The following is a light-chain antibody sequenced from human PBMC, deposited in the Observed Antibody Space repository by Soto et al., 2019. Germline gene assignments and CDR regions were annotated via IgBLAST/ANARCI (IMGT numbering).Light chain of an antibody. CDR1: SSDVGGYNY. Sequence: QSVLTQPRSVSGSPGQSVTISCTGTSSDVGGYNYVSWYQQHPGKAPKLMIYDVSKRPSGVPDRFSGSKSGNTASLTISGLQAEDEADYYCRSYAGRDTLDVFGGGTKVTVL. V-gene: IGLV2-11*01. CDR3: RSYAGRDTLDV. CDR2: DVS. J-gene: IGLJ1*01.